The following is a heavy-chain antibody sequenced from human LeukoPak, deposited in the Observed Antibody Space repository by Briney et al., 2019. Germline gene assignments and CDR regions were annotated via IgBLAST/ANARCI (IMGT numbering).Heavy chain of an antibody. CDR3: ARRYCSSTSCYAFDY. J-gene: IGHJ4*02. CDR2: INHSGST. CDR1: GGSFSGYY. V-gene: IGHV4-34*01. D-gene: IGHD2-2*01. Sequence: SETLSLTCAVYGGSFSGYYWSWIRQPPGKRLEWIGEINHSGSTNYNPSLKSRVTISVDTSKNQFSLKLSSVTAADTAVYYCARRYCSSTSCYAFDYWGQGTLVTVSS.